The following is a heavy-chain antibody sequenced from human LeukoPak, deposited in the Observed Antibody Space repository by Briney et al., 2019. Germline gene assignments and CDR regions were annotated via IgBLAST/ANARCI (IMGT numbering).Heavy chain of an antibody. CDR3: LPRGVTDSGP. CDR1: GFTFSSYG. V-gene: IGHV3-21*01. D-gene: IGHD3-10*01. CDR2: I. Sequence: GGSLRLSCAASGFTFSSYGMNWVRQAPGKGLEWVSSIYYADSVKGRFTISRDNAKNSLYLQMNSLRAEDTAVYYCLPRGVTDSGPWGQGTLVTVSS. J-gene: IGHJ5*02.